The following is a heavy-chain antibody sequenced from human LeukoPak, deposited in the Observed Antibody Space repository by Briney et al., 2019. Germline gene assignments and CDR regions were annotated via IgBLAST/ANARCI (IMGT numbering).Heavy chain of an antibody. J-gene: IGHJ6*02. D-gene: IGHD4-17*01. Sequence: GGSLRLSCAASGFTFTSYAMNWVRQAPGRGLEWVSSISGSGGSTYYADSVKGRFTISRDNSKNTLFLQMNSLRVEDTAVYYCAKHYGSYYYGMDVWGQGTTVTVSS. CDR1: GFTFTSYA. CDR3: AKHYGSYYYGMDV. CDR2: ISGSGGST. V-gene: IGHV3-23*01.